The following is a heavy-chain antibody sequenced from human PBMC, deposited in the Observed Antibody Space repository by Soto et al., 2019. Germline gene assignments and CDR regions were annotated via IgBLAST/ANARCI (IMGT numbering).Heavy chain of an antibody. Sequence: SETLSLTCTVSGGSIISYYWSWIRQPPGKGLEWIGYIYYSGSTNYNPSLKSRVTISVDTSKNQFSLKLSSVTAADTAVYYCARHVYGSGSYQPFDYWGQGTLVTVSS. CDR2: IYYSGST. J-gene: IGHJ4*02. D-gene: IGHD3-10*01. V-gene: IGHV4-59*08. CDR1: GGSIISYY. CDR3: ARHVYGSGSYQPFDY.